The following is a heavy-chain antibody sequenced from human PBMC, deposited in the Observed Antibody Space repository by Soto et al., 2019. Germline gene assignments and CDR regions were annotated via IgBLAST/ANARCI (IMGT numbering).Heavy chain of an antibody. CDR3: ARVAGSSRGYFDY. Sequence: SETLSLTCAVSDDSINTGGSSWSWIRQPPGKGLEWIGYIYHSGITSYSPSLKSRVTISADRSNNQFSLRLSSVTAADTAVYYCARVAGSSRGYFDYWGQGTLVTVSS. CDR2: IYHSGIT. V-gene: IGHV4-30-2*01. J-gene: IGHJ4*02. D-gene: IGHD6-6*01. CDR1: DDSINTGGSS.